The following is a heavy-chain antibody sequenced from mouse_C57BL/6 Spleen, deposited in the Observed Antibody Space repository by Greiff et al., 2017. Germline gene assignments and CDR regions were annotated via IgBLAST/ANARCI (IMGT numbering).Heavy chain of an antibody. CDR3: AKNHGSSYEKYFDV. V-gene: IGHV2-5*01. Sequence: VKLVESGPGLVQPSQSLSITCTVSGFSLTSYGVHWVRQSPGKGLEWLGVIWRGGSTDYNAAFMSRLSITKDNSKSQVFFKMNSLQADDTAIYYCAKNHGSSYEKYFDVWGTGTTVTVSS. CDR2: IWRGGST. D-gene: IGHD1-1*01. CDR1: GFSLTSYG. J-gene: IGHJ1*03.